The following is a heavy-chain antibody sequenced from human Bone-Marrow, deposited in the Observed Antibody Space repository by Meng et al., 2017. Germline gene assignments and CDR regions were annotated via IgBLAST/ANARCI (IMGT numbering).Heavy chain of an antibody. CDR3: VRGDYGNFDC. J-gene: IGHJ4*02. CDR1: GFIFSRDW. Sequence: GESLKISCAASGFIFSRDWMNWVRQTPGKGLEWVSYISSSSSSAIYYADSVKGRFTISRDNAKNSVYLQMNSLRAEDTAVYYCVRGDYGNFDCWAQGTLVTVSS. CDR2: ISSSSSSAI. D-gene: IGHD4-17*01. V-gene: IGHV3-48*04.